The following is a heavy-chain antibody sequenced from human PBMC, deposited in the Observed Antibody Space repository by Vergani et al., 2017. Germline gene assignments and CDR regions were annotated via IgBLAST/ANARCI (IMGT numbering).Heavy chain of an antibody. J-gene: IGHJ5*02. CDR2: IFSNDEK. D-gene: IGHD3-9*01. Sequence: QVTLKESGPVLVKPTETLTLTCTVSGFSLSNARMGVSLIRQPPGKALEWLAHIFSNDEKSYSTSLKSRLTISKDTSKSQVVLTMTNMDPVDTATYYCARISRLRYFDWSARGWFDPWGQGTLVTVSS. V-gene: IGHV2-26*01. CDR3: ARISRLRYFDWSARGWFDP. CDR1: GFSLSNARMG.